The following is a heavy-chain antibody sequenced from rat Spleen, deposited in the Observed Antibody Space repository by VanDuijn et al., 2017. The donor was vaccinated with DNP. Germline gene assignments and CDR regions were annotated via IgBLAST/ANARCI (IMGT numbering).Heavy chain of an antibody. CDR2: ITGGGGTT. V-gene: IGHV5-25*01. J-gene: IGHJ4*01. Sequence: EVQLVESGGGLVQPGRSMELSCAASGFTFSYYWMAWVRQVPGKGLEWIASITGGGGTTYYPDSVKGRFTISRDNAKNTLYLQMNSLISEDTATYYCAKDGRAMDAWGQGTSVTVSS. CDR1: GFTFSYYW. CDR3: AKDGRAMDA. D-gene: IGHD1-12*02.